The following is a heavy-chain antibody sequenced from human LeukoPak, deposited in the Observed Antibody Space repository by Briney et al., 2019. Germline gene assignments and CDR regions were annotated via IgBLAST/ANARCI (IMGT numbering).Heavy chain of an antibody. CDR2: ISGNYGST. CDR3: AKVVLLLTASDAFDF. CDR1: GLTFSNYA. V-gene: IGHV3-23*01. D-gene: IGHD2-21*02. Sequence: PGGSLRLSCTASGLTFSNYAMTWVRQAPGKGLEWVSTISGNYGSTYYADSVKGRFTISRDNFKNTVFLRMNSLRAEDTAVYYCAKVVLLLTASDAFDFWGQGTKVTVSS. J-gene: IGHJ3*01.